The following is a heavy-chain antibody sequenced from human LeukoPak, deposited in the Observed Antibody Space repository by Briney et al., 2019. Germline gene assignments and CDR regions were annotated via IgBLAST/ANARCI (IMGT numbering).Heavy chain of an antibody. CDR1: GVSISSYY. CDR2: IYNSGNT. CDR3: ARFSIYSGSSVHYLDY. J-gene: IGHJ4*02. D-gene: IGHD3-22*01. Sequence: SETLSLTCTVSGVSISSYYWNWIRQPPGKGLEWIGYIYNSGNTNYNPSLNSRVTISLDTSKNQFSLRLNSVTAADTAVYYCARFSIYSGSSVHYLDYWGQGTLVSVSS. V-gene: IGHV4-59*01.